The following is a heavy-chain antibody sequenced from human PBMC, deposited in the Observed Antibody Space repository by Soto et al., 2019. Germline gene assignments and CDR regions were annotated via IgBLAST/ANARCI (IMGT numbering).Heavy chain of an antibody. Sequence: GGSLRLSCAAYGFTFSSYAMSWVRQAPGKGLEWVSAIGGSGTSTYFADSVKGRFTISRDNSKNTLYLQMHSLRAEDTAVYYCAKTPHVVVEASTWYYFDYWGQGTLVTVSS. CDR3: AKTPHVVVEASTWYYFDY. V-gene: IGHV3-23*01. CDR1: GFTFSSYA. J-gene: IGHJ4*02. D-gene: IGHD2-15*01. CDR2: IGGSGTST.